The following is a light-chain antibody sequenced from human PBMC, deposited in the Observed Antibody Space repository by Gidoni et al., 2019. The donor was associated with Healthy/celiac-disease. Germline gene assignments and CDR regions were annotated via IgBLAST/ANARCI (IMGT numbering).Light chain of an antibody. J-gene: IGKJ5*01. Sequence: MTQSPSSLSASVGDRVTITCQESQDISNYLNWYQQKPGKAPKLLIYDASNLETGVPSRFSGSGSGTDFTFTISSLQPEDIATYYCQQYDNLLSITFGQXTRLEIK. CDR3: QQYDNLLSIT. CDR2: DAS. V-gene: IGKV1-33*01. CDR1: QDISNY.